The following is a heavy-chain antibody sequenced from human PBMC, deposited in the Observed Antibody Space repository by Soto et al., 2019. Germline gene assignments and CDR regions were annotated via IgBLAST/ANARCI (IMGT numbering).Heavy chain of an antibody. J-gene: IGHJ6*02. CDR2: IYYSGGT. CDR3: ARLDYGGACYGGDYYGMDV. CDR1: GGSISSSSYY. V-gene: IGHV4-39*01. Sequence: QLQLQESGPGLVKPSETLSLTCTVSGGSISSSSYYWGWIRQPPGKGLEWIGSIYYSGGTYYNPSHKRRVTISVDTSKDPFSLRMSSVTAADTAVYYCARLDYGGACYGGDYYGMDVWGQGTTVTVSS. D-gene: IGHD2-21*02.